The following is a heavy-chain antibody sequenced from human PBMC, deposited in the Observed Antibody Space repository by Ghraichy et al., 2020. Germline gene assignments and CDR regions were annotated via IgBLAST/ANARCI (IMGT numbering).Heavy chain of an antibody. CDR3: ATGISTRLGWGNWFGP. V-gene: IGHV4-39*07. J-gene: IGHJ5*02. CDR1: GGSISTNNYY. D-gene: IGHD3-16*01. Sequence: ETLSLPCSVSGGSISTNNYYWAWLRQPPGKGLEWIGSLYYSGSTYHNSSLKSRVTLSGDTSKNQFSLRLTSVSAADTAVYYCATGISTRLGWGNWFGPWGQGTLVTVSS. CDR2: LYYSGST.